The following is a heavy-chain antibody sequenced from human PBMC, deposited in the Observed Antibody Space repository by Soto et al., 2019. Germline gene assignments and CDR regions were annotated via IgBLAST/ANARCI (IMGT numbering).Heavy chain of an antibody. CDR1: GFTFSSYS. Sequence: PGGSLRLPCAASGFTFSSYSMNWVRQAPGKGLEWVSSISSSSSYIYYADSVKGRFTISRDNAKNSLYLQMNSLRAEDTAVYYCATCTTYYDFWSGYLGLGSPYYFDYWGQGTLVTVSS. D-gene: IGHD3-3*01. V-gene: IGHV3-21*01. CDR3: ATCTTYYDFWSGYLGLGSPYYFDY. J-gene: IGHJ4*02. CDR2: ISSSSSYI.